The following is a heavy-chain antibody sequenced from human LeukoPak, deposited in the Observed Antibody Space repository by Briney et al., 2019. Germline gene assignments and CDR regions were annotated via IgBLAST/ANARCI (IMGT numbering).Heavy chain of an antibody. CDR3: AKLGDSST. V-gene: IGHV6-1*01. Sequence: SQTLSLTCAISGDSVSSNSAAWSWIRQSPSRGLEWLGRTYYRSKWYNDYALSVKSRIIINPDTSKNQFSLQLNPVTPEDTAVYYCAKLGDSSTWGQGTLVTVSS. J-gene: IGHJ5*02. CDR1: GDSVSSNSAA. CDR2: TYYRSKWYN. D-gene: IGHD6-19*01.